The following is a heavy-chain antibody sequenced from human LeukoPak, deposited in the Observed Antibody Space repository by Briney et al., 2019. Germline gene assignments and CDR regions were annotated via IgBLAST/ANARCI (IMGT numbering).Heavy chain of an antibody. V-gene: IGHV3-23*01. Sequence: GGSLRLSCAASGFTFSSYGMHWVRQAPGKGLEWVSTISGDGGSTHYADSVKGRFTISRANSKNRLFLQMNSLRAEDTAVYYCAKSGSRDWDYFEYWGQGTLVTASS. CDR2: ISGDGGST. J-gene: IGHJ4*02. CDR1: GFTFSSYG. CDR3: AKSGSRDWDYFEY. D-gene: IGHD6-19*01.